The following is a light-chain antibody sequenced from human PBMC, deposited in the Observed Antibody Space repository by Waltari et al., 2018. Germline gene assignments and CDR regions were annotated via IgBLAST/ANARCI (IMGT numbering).Light chain of an antibody. V-gene: IGLV3-19*01. CDR2: GKD. CDR3: SSRNGRANQVV. CDR1: SLRTSY. Sequence: SSELTQDPAVSVALGQTVRFTCQGDSLRTSYASWYQLKPGQAPVLVIYGKDKRPSGIPDRLSGYSSGTTSSLTITGAQAEEEADYYCSSRNGRANQVVFAGGTKVTVL. J-gene: IGLJ3*02.